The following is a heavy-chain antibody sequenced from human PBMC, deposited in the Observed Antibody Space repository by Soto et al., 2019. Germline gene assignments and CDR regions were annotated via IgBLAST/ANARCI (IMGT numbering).Heavy chain of an antibody. V-gene: IGHV3-23*01. J-gene: IGHJ5*02. CDR2: ISSSGGST. CDR1: GFTFSSYA. Sequence: EVQLLESGGGLLQPGGSLRLSCAASGFTFSSYAMSWVRQAPGKGLEWVSAISSSGGSTYYADSVKGRFTISRDNSKNTLYLQMNSLSADDTAVYYCGKGALRVPTGYFDPWGQGTLVTVSS. D-gene: IGHD2-8*02. CDR3: GKGALRVPTGYFDP.